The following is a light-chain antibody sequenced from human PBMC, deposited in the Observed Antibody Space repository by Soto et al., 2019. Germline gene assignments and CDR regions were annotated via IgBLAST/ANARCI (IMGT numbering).Light chain of an antibody. CDR1: SSNIGTSYD. CDR3: QSYDSSLSGVL. V-gene: IGLV1-40*01. CDR2: GNN. Sequence: QLVLTHPPSVSGAPGQRVTISCTGSSSNIGTSYDEHWYQQFPGTAPKLLIYGNNNRPSGVPDRFSGSKSGTSASLAITGLQVEDEADYYCQSYDSSLSGVLFGGGTKVTVL. J-gene: IGLJ2*01.